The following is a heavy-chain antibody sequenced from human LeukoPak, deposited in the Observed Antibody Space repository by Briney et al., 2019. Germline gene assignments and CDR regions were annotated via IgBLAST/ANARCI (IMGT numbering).Heavy chain of an antibody. CDR1: GGTFISYA. V-gene: IGHV1-69*01. Sequence: ASVTVSCKASGGTFISYAISWVRQAPGQGLEWMGGIIPIFGTANYAQKFQGRVTITADESTSTAYMELSSLRSEDTAVYYCAREKGVQQGAFDIWGQGTMVTVSS. D-gene: IGHD6-6*01. CDR3: AREKGVQQGAFDI. CDR2: IIPIFGTA. J-gene: IGHJ3*02.